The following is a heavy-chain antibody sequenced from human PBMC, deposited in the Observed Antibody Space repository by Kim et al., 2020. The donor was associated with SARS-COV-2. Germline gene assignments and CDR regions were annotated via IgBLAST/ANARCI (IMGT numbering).Heavy chain of an antibody. CDR1: GYTFTSYD. Sequence: ASVKVSCKASGYTFTSYDINWVRQATGQGLEWMGWMNPNSGNTGYAQKFQGRVTMTRNTSISTAYMELSSLRSEDTAVYYCARRGAAGNSWYYYYGMDVWGQGTTVTVSS. D-gene: IGHD6-13*01. V-gene: IGHV1-8*01. J-gene: IGHJ6*02. CDR3: ARRGAAGNSWYYYYGMDV. CDR2: MNPNSGNT.